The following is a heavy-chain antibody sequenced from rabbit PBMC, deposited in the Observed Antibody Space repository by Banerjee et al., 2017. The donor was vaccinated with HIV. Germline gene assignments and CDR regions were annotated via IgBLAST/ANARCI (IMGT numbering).Heavy chain of an antibody. V-gene: IGHV1S45*01. CDR2: IYAGSSGST. D-gene: IGHD1-1*01. J-gene: IGHJ6*01. CDR1: GFSFSSSYW. Sequence: QEQLEESGGDLVKPEGSLTLTCTASGFSFSSSYWICWVRQAPGKGLEWIACIYAGSSGSTYYASWAKGRFTISKTSSTTVTLQMTSLTAADTATYFCARGASSSGYYIYYGMDLWGPGTLVTVS. CDR3: ARGASSSGYYIYYGMDL.